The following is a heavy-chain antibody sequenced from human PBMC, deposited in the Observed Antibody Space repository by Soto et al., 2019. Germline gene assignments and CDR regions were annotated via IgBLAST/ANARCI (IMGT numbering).Heavy chain of an antibody. CDR1: GGSISNYY. CDR3: ARGRREEIHDGYDIDY. CDR2: IYTSGST. V-gene: IGHV4-4*07. J-gene: IGHJ4*02. Sequence: QVQLQESGPGRVKPSETLSLTCTVSGGSISNYYWSWIRQPAGKGLEWTGRIYTSGSTDYNPSLKSRVTISIDTSKKQFPLKVNPINAADPAVYYCARGRREEIHDGYDIDYWGQGTLVTVSS. D-gene: IGHD5-12*01.